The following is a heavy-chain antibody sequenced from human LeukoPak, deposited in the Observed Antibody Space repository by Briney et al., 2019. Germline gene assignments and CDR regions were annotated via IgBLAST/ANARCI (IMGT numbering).Heavy chain of an antibody. CDR3: ARTNQISETAFDI. D-gene: IGHD1-14*01. J-gene: IGHJ3*02. CDR2: ILSSGST. CDR1: SGSINNYY. V-gene: IGHV4-59*01. Sequence: PSETLSLTCTVSSGSINNYYWSWIRQTPGKGLEWIGYILSSGSTNYNPSVKSRVTISVDTSENQFSLKLSSVTAADTAVYYCARTNQISETAFDIWGQGTMVIVSS.